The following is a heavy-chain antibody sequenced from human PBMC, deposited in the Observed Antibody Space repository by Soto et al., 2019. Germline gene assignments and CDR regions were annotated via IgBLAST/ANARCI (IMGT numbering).Heavy chain of an antibody. CDR3: ARDPWELLSIGEDY. CDR1: GFTFSSYA. CDR2: ISYDGSNK. Sequence: GGSLRLSCAASGFTFSSYAMHWVRQAPGKGLEWVAVISYDGSNKYYADSVKGRFTISRDNSKNTLYLQMNSLRAEDTAVYYCARDPWELLSIGEDYWGQGTLVTVSS. J-gene: IGHJ4*02. D-gene: IGHD1-26*01. V-gene: IGHV3-30-3*01.